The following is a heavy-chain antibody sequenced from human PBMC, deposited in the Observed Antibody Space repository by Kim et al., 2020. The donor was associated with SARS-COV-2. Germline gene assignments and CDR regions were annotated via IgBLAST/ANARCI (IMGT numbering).Heavy chain of an antibody. V-gene: IGHV3-53*01. CDR1: GFTVSSNY. CDR3: TRGAYLYYFDY. CDR2: IYSGGST. D-gene: IGHD2-21*01. Sequence: GGSLRLSCAASGFTVSSNYISWVRQAPGKGLEWVSAIYSGGSTFYADSVKGRFTISRDNSKNTLYLQMNSLRAEDTAVYYCTRGAYLYYFDYWGQGTLVTVSS. J-gene: IGHJ4*02.